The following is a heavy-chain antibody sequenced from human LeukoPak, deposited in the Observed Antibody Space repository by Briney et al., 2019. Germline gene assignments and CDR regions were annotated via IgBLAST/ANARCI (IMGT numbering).Heavy chain of an antibody. D-gene: IGHD2-15*01. CDR3: ARVVGYCSGGSCYDNWFDP. CDR1: GDSVSSNSAA. Sequence: SQTLSLTCAISGDSVSSNSAAWNWIRQSPSRGLEWQGRTYYRSKWYNDYAVSVKSRITINPDTSKNQFSLQLSSVTPEDTAVYYCARVVGYCSGGSCYDNWFDPWGQGTLVTVSS. J-gene: IGHJ5*02. V-gene: IGHV6-1*01. CDR2: TYYRSKWYN.